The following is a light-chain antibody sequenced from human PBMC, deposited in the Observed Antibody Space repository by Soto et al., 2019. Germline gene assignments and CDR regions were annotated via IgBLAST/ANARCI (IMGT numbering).Light chain of an antibody. J-gene: IGKJ2*01. V-gene: IGKV3-20*01. CDR2: GAS. CDR3: QQYGRSPPFT. Sequence: EIVLTQSPGTLSLSPGERANLSCRASQSVSSTYIVWYQQNPGQAPRLLIYGASSRATGIPDRFSGSGSGTDFTLTISRLEPEDFAVYFCQQYGRSPPFTFGQGTKVDIK. CDR1: QSVSSTY.